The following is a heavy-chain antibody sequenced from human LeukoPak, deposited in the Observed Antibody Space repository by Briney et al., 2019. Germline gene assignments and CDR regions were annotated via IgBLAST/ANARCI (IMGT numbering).Heavy chain of an antibody. J-gene: IGHJ4*02. Sequence: SETLSLTCTVSGYSISSGYYWGWIRQPPGKGLEWIGSIYRSGSTYYNPSLKSRVTISVDTSKNQFSLKLSSVTAADTAVYYCARDGIVVVPSGDYWGQGTLVTVSS. D-gene: IGHD2-2*01. CDR2: IYRSGST. CDR3: ARDGIVVVPSGDY. CDR1: GYSISSGYY. V-gene: IGHV4-38-2*02.